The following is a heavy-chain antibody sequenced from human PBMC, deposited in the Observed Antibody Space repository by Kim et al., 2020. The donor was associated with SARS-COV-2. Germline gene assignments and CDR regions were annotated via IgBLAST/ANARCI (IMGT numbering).Heavy chain of an antibody. Sequence: ASVKVSCKASGYTFTSYGISWVRQAPGQGLEWMGWISAYNGNTNYAQKLQGRVTMTTDTSTSTAYMELRSLRSDDTAVYYCARDIHPSLNYDFWSGRGNWFDPWGQGTLVTVSS. D-gene: IGHD3-3*01. CDR1: GYTFTSYG. CDR3: ARDIHPSLNYDFWSGRGNWFDP. J-gene: IGHJ5*02. CDR2: ISAYNGNT. V-gene: IGHV1-18*01.